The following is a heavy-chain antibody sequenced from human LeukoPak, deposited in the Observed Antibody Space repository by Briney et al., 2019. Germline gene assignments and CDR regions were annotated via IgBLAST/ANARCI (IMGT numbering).Heavy chain of an antibody. J-gene: IGHJ4*02. D-gene: IGHD3-16*01. CDR1: GGSFSGYY. Sequence: SETLSLTCAVYGGSFSGYYWSWIRQPPGKGLEWIGEINHSGSTNYNPSLKSRVTMSLDTSKNQFFLKVSSVTAAVTAVYFCATGGGPFDYWGQGILVTVSP. CDR3: ATGGGPFDY. CDR2: INHSGST. V-gene: IGHV4-34*01.